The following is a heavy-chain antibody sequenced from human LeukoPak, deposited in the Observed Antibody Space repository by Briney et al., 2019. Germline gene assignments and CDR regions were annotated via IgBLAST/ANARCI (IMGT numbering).Heavy chain of an antibody. J-gene: IGHJ4*02. Sequence: GASVKVSCKASGYTFTGYYMHWVRQAPGQGLEWMGWINPNSGGTNYAQKFQGRVTMTRDTSISTAYMELSRLRSDDTAVCYCARVISDAGFIRSDLFDYWGQGTLVTVPS. CDR1: GYTFTGYY. D-gene: IGHD2-21*01. CDR2: INPNSGGT. V-gene: IGHV1-2*02. CDR3: ARVISDAGFIRSDLFDY.